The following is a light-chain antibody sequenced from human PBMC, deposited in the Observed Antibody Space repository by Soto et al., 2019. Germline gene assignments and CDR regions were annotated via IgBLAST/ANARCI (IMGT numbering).Light chain of an antibody. CDR1: QSISSW. Sequence: DIQMTQSPSTLSASVGDRVTITCRASQSISSWLAWYQQKPGKAPKLLIYKASSLESGVPSRFSGSGSGTEFTLTISSPQPDDFATYYCQQYNTPTFGQGTKLEIK. V-gene: IGKV1-5*03. CDR3: QQYNTPT. J-gene: IGKJ2*01. CDR2: KAS.